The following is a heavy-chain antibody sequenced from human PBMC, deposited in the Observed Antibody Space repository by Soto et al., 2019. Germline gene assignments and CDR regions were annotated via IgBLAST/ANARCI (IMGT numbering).Heavy chain of an antibody. Sequence: GGSLSLSCAASGFTFGSYAMSLVRQAPGKGLEWVASISGSGGSTYYADSVKGRFTISRDNSKNTLYLQMNSLRAEDTAVYYCTKDRLRAPPHIVVGPAGHDAFDIWGQGTMVTVSS. J-gene: IGHJ3*02. CDR1: GFTFGSYA. D-gene: IGHD2-2*01. V-gene: IGHV3-23*01. CDR3: TKDRLRAPPHIVVGPAGHDAFDI. CDR2: ISGSGGST.